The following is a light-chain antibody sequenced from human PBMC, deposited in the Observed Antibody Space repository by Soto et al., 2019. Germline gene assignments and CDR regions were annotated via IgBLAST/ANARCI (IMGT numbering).Light chain of an antibody. CDR3: SSFTRSSTGV. J-gene: IGLJ3*02. CDR1: SSDVGAYNF. Sequence: QSALTQPASVSGSPGQSITISCTGTSSDVGAYNFVSWYQQHPGKAPNLMIYDVNNRPSGVSNRFSGSKSGNTASLTISGLQAEDEADYYCSSFTRSSTGVFGGGTKVTVL. CDR2: DVN. V-gene: IGLV2-14*01.